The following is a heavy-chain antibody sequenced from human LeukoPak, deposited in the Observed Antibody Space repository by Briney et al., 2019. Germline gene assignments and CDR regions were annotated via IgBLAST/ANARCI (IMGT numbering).Heavy chain of an antibody. D-gene: IGHD3-9*01. CDR3: AKYYDILTGYHYFDY. CDR2: ISGSGGST. V-gene: IGHV3-23*01. Sequence: GGSLRLSCAASGFTFSSYAMSWVRQAPGKGLEWVSAISGSGGSTYYADSVKGRFTISRDNSKNTLYLQMNSLRAEDTAVYYCAKYYDILTGYHYFDYWGQGTLVTVSS. J-gene: IGHJ4*02. CDR1: GFTFSSYA.